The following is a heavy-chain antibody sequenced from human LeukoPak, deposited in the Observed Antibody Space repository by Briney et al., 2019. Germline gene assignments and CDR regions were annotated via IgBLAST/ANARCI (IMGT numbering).Heavy chain of an antibody. D-gene: IGHD4-23*01. CDR1: GYTFTSYG. CDR3: ARGLYCGNSRWFDP. CDR2: ISAYNGNT. J-gene: IGHJ5*02. Sequence: ASVKVSCKASGYTFTSYGISWVRQAPGQGLEGMGWISAYNGNTNYAQKLQGRVSMTTHTSTPKASVEPSSLRSDDTAVYYCARGLYCGNSRWFDPWGQGTLVTVSS. V-gene: IGHV1-18*01.